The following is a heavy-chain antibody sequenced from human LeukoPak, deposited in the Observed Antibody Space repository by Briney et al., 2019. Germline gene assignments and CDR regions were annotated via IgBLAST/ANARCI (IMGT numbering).Heavy chain of an antibody. D-gene: IGHD2-15*01. CDR2: ISSSSSTI. J-gene: IGHJ3*01. V-gene: IGHV3-48*02. CDR1: GFTFSSYA. Sequence: GGSLRLSCAASGFTFSSYAMSWVRQAPGKGLEWFSYISSSSSTIYYADSVKGRFAIARDNAKKSVYLQMNSLRDEDTAVYYCARATGYCRGGSCHHDAFDFRGQGTMVTVSS. CDR3: ARATGYCRGGSCHHDAFDF.